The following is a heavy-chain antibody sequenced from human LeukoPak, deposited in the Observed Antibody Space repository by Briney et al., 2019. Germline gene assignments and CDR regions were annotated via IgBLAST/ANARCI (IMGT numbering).Heavy chain of an antibody. CDR2: IKQDGSDT. D-gene: IGHD3-22*01. CDR1: GFTFSSYC. Sequence: GGSLRLSCAASGFTFSSYCMSWVRQAPGKGLEWVANIKQDGSDTYYVDSVKGRFTISRDNAKNSLYLQMNSLRAEDTAVYYCADRGISVNVGVWGKGTPVTISS. J-gene: IGHJ6*04. CDR3: ADRGISVNVGV. V-gene: IGHV3-7*01.